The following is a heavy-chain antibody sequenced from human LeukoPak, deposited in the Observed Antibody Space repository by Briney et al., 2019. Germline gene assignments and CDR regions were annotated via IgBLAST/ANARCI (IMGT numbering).Heavy chain of an antibody. Sequence: SETLSLTCTVSGGSISSYYWSWIRQPPGKGLEWIGYIYYSGSTYYNPSLKSRVTISVDTSKNQFSLKLSSVTAADTAVYYCARWSLEGYYDSSGYSDYWGQGTLVTVSS. V-gene: IGHV4-59*06. CDR3: ARWSLEGYYDSSGYSDY. CDR2: IYYSGST. J-gene: IGHJ4*02. D-gene: IGHD3-22*01. CDR1: GGSISSYY.